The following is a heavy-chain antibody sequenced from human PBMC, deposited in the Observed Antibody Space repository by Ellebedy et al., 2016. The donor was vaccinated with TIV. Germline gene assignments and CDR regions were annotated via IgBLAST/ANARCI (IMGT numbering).Heavy chain of an antibody. D-gene: IGHD5-18*01. CDR1: GYTFTDYY. Sequence: AASVKVSCKASGYTFTDYYIHWVRQAPGQGLEWMGWINPYSGGTNYAQKFQDWVTMTRDTSISTVYMELRRLTSNDTAVYYCATEVGAYIFGKRNFSLSDAMDVWGQGTTVTVSS. V-gene: IGHV1-2*04. CDR3: ATEVGAYIFGKRNFSLSDAMDV. J-gene: IGHJ6*02. CDR2: INPYSGGT.